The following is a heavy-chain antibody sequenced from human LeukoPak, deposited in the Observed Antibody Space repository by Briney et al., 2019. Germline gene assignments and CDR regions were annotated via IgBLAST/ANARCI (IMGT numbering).Heavy chain of an antibody. D-gene: IGHD2-15*01. CDR2: INPNSGGT. CDR3: ARDHVVVVAAHYYYYMDV. CDR1: GYTFTGYY. V-gene: IGHV1-2*02. Sequence: ASVKVSCKASGYTFTGYYMHWVRQAPGQGLEWMGWINPNSGGTNYAQKFQGRVTMTRDTSISTAYMELSRLRSDDTAVYYCARDHVVVVAAHYYYYMDVWGKGTTVTVSS. J-gene: IGHJ6*03.